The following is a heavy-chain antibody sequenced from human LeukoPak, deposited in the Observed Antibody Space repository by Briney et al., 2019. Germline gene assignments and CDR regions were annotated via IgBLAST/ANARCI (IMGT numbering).Heavy chain of an antibody. CDR3: AREKAVGTVTTIDY. V-gene: IGHV3-21*01. CDR1: GFIFSSYN. CDR2: ISSRSSYI. Sequence: GGSLRLSCAASGFIFSSYNMNWVRQAPGKGLEWVSSISSRSSYIYYADSVKGRFTISRDNAKNSLYLQMNSLRAEDTAVYYCAREKAVGTVTTIDYWGQGTLVTVSS. J-gene: IGHJ4*02. D-gene: IGHD4-17*01.